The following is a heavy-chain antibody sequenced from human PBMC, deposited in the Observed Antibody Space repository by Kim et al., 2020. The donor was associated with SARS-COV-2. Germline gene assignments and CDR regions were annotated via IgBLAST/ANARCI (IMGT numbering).Heavy chain of an antibody. J-gene: IGHJ6*02. V-gene: IGHV3-13*01. Sequence: GSVKGRFPISRENAKNSLYLQMNSLSAGDTAVYYCARYCSSTSCYYGMDVWGQGTPVTVSS. D-gene: IGHD2-2*01. CDR3: ARYCSSTSCYYGMDV.